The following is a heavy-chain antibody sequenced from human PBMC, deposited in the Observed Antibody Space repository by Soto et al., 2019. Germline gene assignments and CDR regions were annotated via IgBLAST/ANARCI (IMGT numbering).Heavy chain of an antibody. V-gene: IGHV4-31*03. J-gene: IGHJ4*02. Sequence: QVQLQESGPGPVKPSQTMSLTCNVSGESISRSGYYWSCIRDHPGTGLEWIGYIYDTQSAYYNPSLKSRVTISMDTSKNQFAMRLSSVTAADTAVYYCARASSSSSAADYWGQGILATVSS. D-gene: IGHD6-6*01. CDR1: GESISRSGYY. CDR3: ARASSSSSAADY. CDR2: IYDTQSA.